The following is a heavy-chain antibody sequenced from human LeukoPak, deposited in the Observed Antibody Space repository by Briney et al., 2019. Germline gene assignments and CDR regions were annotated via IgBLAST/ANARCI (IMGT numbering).Heavy chain of an antibody. CDR1: GYTFTSYG. V-gene: IGHV1-18*01. CDR3: ARDTTYGDYVVGFVY. CDR2: ISAYNGNT. Sequence: ASVKVSCKASGYTFTSYGISWVRQAPGQGLEWMGWISAYNGNTNYAQKLQGRVTMTTDTSTSTAYMELRSLRSDDTAVYYCARDTTYGDYVVGFVYWGQGTLVTVSS. J-gene: IGHJ4*02. D-gene: IGHD4-17*01.